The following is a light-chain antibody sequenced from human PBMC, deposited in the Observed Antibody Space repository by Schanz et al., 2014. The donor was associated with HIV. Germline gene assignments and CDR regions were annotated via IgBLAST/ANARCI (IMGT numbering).Light chain of an antibody. CDR1: SSDVGGYKY. CDR3: TSYAGSNNLV. Sequence: QSALTQPPSASGSPGQSVTISCTGTSSDVGGYKYVSWYQQHPGKAPKLMIYEVNQRPSGVPDRFSGSKSGNTASLTVSGLQAEDEADYYCTSYAGSNNLVFGGGTKLTVL. J-gene: IGLJ2*01. V-gene: IGLV2-8*01. CDR2: EVN.